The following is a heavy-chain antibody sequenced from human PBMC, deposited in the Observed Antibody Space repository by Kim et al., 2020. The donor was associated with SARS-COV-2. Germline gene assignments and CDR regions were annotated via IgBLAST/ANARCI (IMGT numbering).Heavy chain of an antibody. CDR3: AKAPADNYYYDTSGYWGY. J-gene: IGHJ4*02. D-gene: IGHD3-22*01. V-gene: IGHV3-23*01. CDR1: GFTFSSNA. Sequence: GGSPRLSCAASGFTFSSNAMSWVRQAPGKGLEWVSAISGSGGSTYYADSANGRFSISRENSKNTLYLQMDSLRAEDTDLYFCAKAPADNYYYDTSGYWGYWGQRPLLTVSS. CDR2: ISGSGGST.